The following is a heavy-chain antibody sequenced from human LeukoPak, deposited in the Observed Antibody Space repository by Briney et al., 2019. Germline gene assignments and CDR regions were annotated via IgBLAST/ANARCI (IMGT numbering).Heavy chain of an antibody. CDR3: GRAFPPLRTSSAGDL. CDR2: ISYLSSHV. D-gene: IGHD3-16*01. CDR1: GFTFSDYD. J-gene: IGHJ4*02. Sequence: GGSLRLSCSASGFTFSDYDMNWVRQAPGKGLEWVSSISYLSSHVYYGDSVKGRFSISRDNAKNSLYLQMNSLGAEDAAIYYCGRAFPPLRTSSAGDLWGQGILVTVSS. V-gene: IGHV3-21*01.